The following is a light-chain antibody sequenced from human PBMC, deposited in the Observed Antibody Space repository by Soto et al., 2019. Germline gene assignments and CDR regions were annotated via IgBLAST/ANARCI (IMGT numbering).Light chain of an antibody. CDR2: DLN. J-gene: IGLJ2*01. CDR1: SSDVSAYDY. Sequence: QSVLTQPRSVSGSPGQSVTISCTGTSSDVSAYDYVSWYQHHPGRPPKLIIYDLNKRPSGVPDRFSGSKSGNTASLTISGLQAEDEAAYYCCSYADTYTFVVFGGGTKGTVL. V-gene: IGLV2-11*01. CDR3: CSYADTYTFVV.